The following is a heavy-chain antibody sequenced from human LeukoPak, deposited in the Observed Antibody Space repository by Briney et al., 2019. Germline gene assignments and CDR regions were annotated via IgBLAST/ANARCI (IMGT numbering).Heavy chain of an antibody. Sequence: ASVKVSCKASGYTFSSYAISWVRQAPGQGLEWMGRIIPIFGTANYAQKFQGRVTITTDESTSTAYMELSSLRSEDTAVYYCARDSYDSSSYWGQGTLVTVSS. CDR2: IIPIFGTA. CDR3: ARDSYDSSSY. J-gene: IGHJ4*02. V-gene: IGHV1-69*05. CDR1: GYTFSSYA. D-gene: IGHD3-22*01.